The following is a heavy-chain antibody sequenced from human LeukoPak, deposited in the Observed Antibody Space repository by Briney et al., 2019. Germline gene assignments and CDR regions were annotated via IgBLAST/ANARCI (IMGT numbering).Heavy chain of an antibody. CDR3: ASTDRITIFGVVSD. V-gene: IGHV4-38-2*02. Sequence: SETLSLTCTVSGYSISSGYYWGWIRQPPGKGLEGIGSIYRSGSTYYNPSLKRRVTISVDTSKNQFSLQLSSVTAADTAVYYCASTDRITIFGVVSDWGQGTLVTVSS. D-gene: IGHD3-3*01. CDR2: IYRSGST. CDR1: GYSISSGYY. J-gene: IGHJ4*02.